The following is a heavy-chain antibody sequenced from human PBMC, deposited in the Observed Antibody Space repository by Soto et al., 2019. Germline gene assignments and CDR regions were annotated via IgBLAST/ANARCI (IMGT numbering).Heavy chain of an antibody. CDR1: GFSLSTSGMC. V-gene: IGHV2-70*01. Sequence: SGPTLGNPTQTRTRTCTFSGFSLSTSGMCVSWIRQPPGKALEWLALIDWDDDKYYSTSLKTRLTISKDTSKNQVVLTMTNMDPGDTATYYCARSEAAAGTTYGMDVWGQAPTFAVSS. J-gene: IGHJ6*02. CDR3: ARSEAAAGTTYGMDV. D-gene: IGHD6-13*01. CDR2: IDWDDDK.